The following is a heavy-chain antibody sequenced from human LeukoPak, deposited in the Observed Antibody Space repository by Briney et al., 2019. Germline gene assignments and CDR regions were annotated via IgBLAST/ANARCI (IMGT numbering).Heavy chain of an antibody. V-gene: IGHV4-34*01. CDR3: ARGRPTIFGVVIIFQPDYFDY. J-gene: IGHJ4*02. Sequence: SETLSLTCAVYGGSFSRYYWSWIRQPPGKGLEWIGEINYSGSTNYNPSLKSRVTISVDTSKNQFSLKLSSVTAADTAVYYCARGRPTIFGVVIIFQPDYFDYWGQGTLVTVSS. D-gene: IGHD3-3*01. CDR2: INYSGST. CDR1: GGSFSRYY.